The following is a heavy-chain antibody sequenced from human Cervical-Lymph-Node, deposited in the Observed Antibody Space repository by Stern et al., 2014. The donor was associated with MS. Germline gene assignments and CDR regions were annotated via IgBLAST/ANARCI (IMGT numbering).Heavy chain of an antibody. CDR1: GFSFSAYW. D-gene: IGHD6-19*01. J-gene: IGHJ5*01. CDR3: ARDGRRAETKYNWFDS. CDR2: IKQDGSEE. Sequence: EVQLVESGGGSVQPGGSLSLSCTASGFSFSAYWMSWVRQAPGQGLERVANIKQDGSEENYVASVRGRFTISRDNPRNSLFLQMDSLRAEDTAVYYCARDGRRAETKYNWFDSWGQGTLVTVSS. V-gene: IGHV3-7*01.